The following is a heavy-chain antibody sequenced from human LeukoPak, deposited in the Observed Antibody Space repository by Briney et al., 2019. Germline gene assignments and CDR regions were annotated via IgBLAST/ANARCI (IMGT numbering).Heavy chain of an antibody. V-gene: IGHV3-23*01. CDR3: ANEGYSSGWYYFDY. Sequence: GGSLRLSCAASGFTFSSYAMSWVRQTPGKGLEWVSAISGNGGSTYYADSVKGRFTISRDNSKNTLYLRMNSLRADDTAVYYCANEGYSSGWYYFDYWGQGTLVTVSS. D-gene: IGHD6-19*01. CDR1: GFTFSSYA. CDR2: ISGNGGST. J-gene: IGHJ4*02.